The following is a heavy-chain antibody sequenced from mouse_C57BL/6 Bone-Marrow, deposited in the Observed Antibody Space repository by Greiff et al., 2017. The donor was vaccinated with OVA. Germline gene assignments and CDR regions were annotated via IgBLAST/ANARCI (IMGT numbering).Heavy chain of an antibody. CDR1: GYTFTDYE. CDR3: TRGYSNYYAMDY. J-gene: IGHJ4*01. Sequence: VHLVESGAELVRPGASVTLSCKASGYTFTDYEMHWVKQTPVHGLEWIGAIDTETGGTAYNQKFKGKDILTADKSSSTAYMELRSLTSEGSAVYYCTRGYSNYYAMDYWGQGTSVTVSS. CDR2: IDTETGGT. V-gene: IGHV1-15*01. D-gene: IGHD2-5*01.